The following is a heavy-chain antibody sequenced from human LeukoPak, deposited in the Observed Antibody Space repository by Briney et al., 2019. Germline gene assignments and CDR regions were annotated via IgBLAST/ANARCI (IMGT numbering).Heavy chain of an antibody. CDR1: GYTLTELS. J-gene: IGHJ6*04. CDR3: ATSKGLWFGSDSYYYYGMDV. V-gene: IGHV1-24*01. CDR2: FDPEDDET. Sequence: ASVKVSCKVSGYTLTELSMHWVRQAPGKGLEWMGGFDPEDDETIYAQKFQGRVTMTEDTSTDTAYMELSSLRSEDTAVYYCATSKGLWFGSDSYYYYGMDVWGKGTTVTVSS. D-gene: IGHD3-10*01.